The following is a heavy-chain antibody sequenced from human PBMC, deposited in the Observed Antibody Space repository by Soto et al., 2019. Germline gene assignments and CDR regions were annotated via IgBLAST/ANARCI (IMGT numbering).Heavy chain of an antibody. J-gene: IGHJ6*02. CDR3: ARVEAYCGGDCYRGMDV. D-gene: IGHD2-21*02. V-gene: IGHV1-69*13. CDR2: IIPIFGTA. CDR1: GGTFSSYA. Sequence: SVKVSCKASGGTFSSYAISWVRQAPGQGLEWMGGIIPIFGTANYAQKFQGRVTITADESTSTAYMELSSLRSEDTAVYYCARVEAYCGGDCYRGMDVWGQGTTVPVSS.